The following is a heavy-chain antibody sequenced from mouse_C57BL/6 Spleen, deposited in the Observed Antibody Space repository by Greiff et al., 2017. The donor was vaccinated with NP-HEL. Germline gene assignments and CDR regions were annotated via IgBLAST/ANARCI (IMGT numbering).Heavy chain of an antibody. J-gene: IGHJ3*01. D-gene: IGHD2-4*01. Sequence: EVKLMESGGGLVQPGGSLKLSCAASGFTFSDYYMYWVRQTPEKRLEWVAYISNGGGSTYYPDTVKGRFTISRDNAKNTLYLQMSRLKSEDTAMYYCARVYDYDGAWFAYWGQGTLVTVSA. CDR2: ISNGGGST. V-gene: IGHV5-12*01. CDR1: GFTFSDYY. CDR3: ARVYDYDGAWFAY.